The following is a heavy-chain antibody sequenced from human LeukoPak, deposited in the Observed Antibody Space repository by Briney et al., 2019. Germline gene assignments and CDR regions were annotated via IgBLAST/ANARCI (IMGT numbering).Heavy chain of an antibody. CDR2: ISYDGSNE. CDR1: GFTFSTHA. Sequence: GGSLRLSCPASGFTFSTHALHWVRQAPGKGLEWVAVISYDGSNEYYADSVKGRFTISRDNSKNTLYLQMNSLRAEDTAVYCCARDQYFENSLDYWGQGTLVTVSS. D-gene: IGHD3-9*01. V-gene: IGHV3-30*01. CDR3: ARDQYFENSLDY. J-gene: IGHJ4*02.